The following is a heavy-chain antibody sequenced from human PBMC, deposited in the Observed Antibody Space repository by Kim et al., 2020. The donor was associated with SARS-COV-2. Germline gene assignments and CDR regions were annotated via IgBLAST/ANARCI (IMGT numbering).Heavy chain of an antibody. D-gene: IGHD3-16*01. J-gene: IGHJ4*02. CDR1: GFTVSSNY. CDR2: ISSGGSK. CDR3: ARERGWGVYYFDY. Sequence: GGSLRLSCAASGFTVSSNYMSWVRQAPGKGLEWVSVISSGGSKYYEASVKGRFTITSDNSKNTLYLQMNSMRAADTAVYYCARERGWGVYYFDYWGQRTL. V-gene: IGHV3-66*01.